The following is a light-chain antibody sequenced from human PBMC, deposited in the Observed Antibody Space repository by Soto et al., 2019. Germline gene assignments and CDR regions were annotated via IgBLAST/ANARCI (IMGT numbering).Light chain of an antibody. CDR2: DAS. CDR1: QDISNN. CDR3: QQSYTTPRT. V-gene: IGKV1-33*01. J-gene: IGKJ2*01. Sequence: DIQMTQSPSSLSASVGDRVTITCQASQDISNNLHWYQVKPGKAPKLLIYDASNLETGVPSRFSGSGSGTDFTLTISNLQPEDFATYYCQQSYTTPRTFGQGTKLEIK.